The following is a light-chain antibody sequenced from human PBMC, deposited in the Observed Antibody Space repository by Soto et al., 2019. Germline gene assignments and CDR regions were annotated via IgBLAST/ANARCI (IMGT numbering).Light chain of an antibody. CDR2: AAS. CDR1: QGICNS. J-gene: IGKJ5*01. CDR3: HKYNDDLLT. Sequence: DIQMTQSPSFLSASVGDRVTITCRASQGICNSLAWYQQKPGKAPKLLIYAASTLQTGVPSRFSGSGSGTDFTLTISSLQPEDVATYYCHKYNDDLLTFGQGTRLEIK. V-gene: IGKV1-27*01.